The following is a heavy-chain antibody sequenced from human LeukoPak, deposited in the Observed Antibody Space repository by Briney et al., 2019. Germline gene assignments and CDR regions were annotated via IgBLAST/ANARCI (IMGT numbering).Heavy chain of an antibody. Sequence: KPSETLSLTCAVYGGSFSGYYWSWIRQPPGKGLEWIGEINHSGSTNYNPSLKSRVTISVDTSKNQFSLKLSSVTAADTAVYYCARVPDYYDSSGPKTDAFDIWGQGTMVTVSS. D-gene: IGHD3-22*01. CDR2: INHSGST. V-gene: IGHV4-34*01. CDR3: ARVPDYYDSSGPKTDAFDI. CDR1: GGSFSGYY. J-gene: IGHJ3*02.